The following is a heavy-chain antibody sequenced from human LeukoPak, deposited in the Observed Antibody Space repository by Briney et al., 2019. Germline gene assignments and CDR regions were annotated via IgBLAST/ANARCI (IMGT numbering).Heavy chain of an antibody. CDR2: IYTSGST. Sequence: PSQTLSLTCTVSGGSISSGSYYWSWIRQPAGKGLEWIGRIYTSGSTNYNPSLKSRVTISVDTSKNQFSLKLNSVTAADTAVYYCARERWASYCSSTSCYKGGFDYWGQGTLVTVSS. V-gene: IGHV4-61*02. J-gene: IGHJ4*02. CDR1: GGSISSGSYY. CDR3: ARERWASYCSSTSCYKGGFDY. D-gene: IGHD2-2*02.